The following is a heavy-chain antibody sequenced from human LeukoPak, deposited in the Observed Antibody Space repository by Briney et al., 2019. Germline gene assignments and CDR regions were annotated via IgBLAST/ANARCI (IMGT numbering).Heavy chain of an antibody. CDR1: GGSISSSSYY. D-gene: IGHD5-18*01. V-gene: IGHV4-39*01. CDR3: ARHSVVYSYESPYDY. CDR2: IYYSGST. Sequence: PSETLSLTCTVSGGSISSSSYYWGWIRQPPGKGLEWIGSIYYSGSTYYNPSLKSRVTISVDTSKNQFSLKLSSVTTADMAVYYCARHSVVYSYESPYDYWGQGTLVTVSS. J-gene: IGHJ4*02.